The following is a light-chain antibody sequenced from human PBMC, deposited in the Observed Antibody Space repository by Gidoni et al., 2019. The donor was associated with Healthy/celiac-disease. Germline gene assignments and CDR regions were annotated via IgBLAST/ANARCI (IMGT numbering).Light chain of an antibody. J-gene: IGKJ4*01. CDR3: QQYYSTPLT. V-gene: IGKV4-1*01. CDR1: QSVLYSSNNKNY. CDR2: WAS. Sequence: DIVMTQSPDSLAGSLGERATINCKSSQSVLYSSNNKNYLAWYQQKPGQPPKLLIYWASTRESGVPDRFSGSGSGTDFTLTISSLQAEDVAVYYCQQYYSTPLTFXGXTKVXIK.